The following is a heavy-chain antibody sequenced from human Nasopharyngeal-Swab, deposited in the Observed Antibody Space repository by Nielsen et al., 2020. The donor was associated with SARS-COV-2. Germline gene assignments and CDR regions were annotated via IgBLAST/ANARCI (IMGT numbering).Heavy chain of an antibody. CDR1: GFTFSNYG. CDR3: AKDGEAFYYYYYYMDV. CDR2: ISYHGSYK. V-gene: IGHV3-30*18. Sequence: GESLKISCAASGFTFSNYGMHWVRQAPGKGLEWVAVISYHGSYKYYADSVKGRFTISRDNSKNTLYLQMNGLRAEDTAVFYCAKDGEAFYYYYYYMDVWGKGTTVTVSS. D-gene: IGHD2-21*01. J-gene: IGHJ6*03.